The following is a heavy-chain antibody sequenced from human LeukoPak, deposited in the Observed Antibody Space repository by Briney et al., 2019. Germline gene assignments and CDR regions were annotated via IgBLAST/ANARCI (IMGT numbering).Heavy chain of an antibody. J-gene: IGHJ4*02. Sequence: PGGSLRLSCAASGFIFTNYGMHWVRQTPDKRLEWVAVIWYDGSQEYYADSVKGRFTVSRDNSKNTLYLQMNSLRAEDTAVYYCAKDSPDEFYDYGDYTYWGQGTLVTVSS. V-gene: IGHV3-33*06. CDR2: IWYDGSQE. D-gene: IGHD4-17*01. CDR3: AKDSPDEFYDYGDYTY. CDR1: GFIFTNYG.